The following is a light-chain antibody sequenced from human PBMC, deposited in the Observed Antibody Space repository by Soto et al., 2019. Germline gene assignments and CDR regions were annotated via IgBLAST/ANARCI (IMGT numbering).Light chain of an antibody. CDR2: DVT. J-gene: IGLJ1*01. Sequence: QSVLTQPRSASGSPGQSLTISCTGTSSDVGGYNYVSWYQQHPGKVPKLMIYDVTKRPSGVPDRFSGSKSGNTASLTISGLQSEDEADYYCCSHAGSYTYVFGTGTKVTVL. CDR3: CSHAGSYTYV. CDR1: SSDVGGYNY. V-gene: IGLV2-11*01.